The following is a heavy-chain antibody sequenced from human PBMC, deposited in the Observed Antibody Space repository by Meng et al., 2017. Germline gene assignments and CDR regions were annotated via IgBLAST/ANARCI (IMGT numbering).Heavy chain of an antibody. V-gene: IGHV4-61*02. CDR1: GGSISSGSYY. CDR2: IYTSGST. D-gene: IGHD3-9*01. J-gene: IGHJ4*02. Sequence: SETLSLTCTVSGGSISSGSYYWSWIRQPAGKGLEWIGRIYTSGSTNYNPSLKSRVTISVDTSKNQFSLKLSSVTAADTAVYYCAAEYDILIGYYKGYYFDYWGQGTLVTVSS. CDR3: AAEYDILIGYYKGYYFDY.